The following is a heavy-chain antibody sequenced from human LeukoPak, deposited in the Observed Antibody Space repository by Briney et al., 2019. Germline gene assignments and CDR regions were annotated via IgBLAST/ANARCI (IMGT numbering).Heavy chain of an antibody. V-gene: IGHV3-21*01. CDR3: ARDPRYYYYMDV. J-gene: IGHJ6*03. Sequence: PGGSLRRSCAASGFTFSSYSMNWVRQAPGKGLEWVSSISSSSSYIYYADSVKGRFTISRDNAKNSLYLQMNSLRAEDTAVYYCARDPRYYYYMDVWGKGTTVTVSS. CDR2: ISSSSSYI. CDR1: GFTFSSYS.